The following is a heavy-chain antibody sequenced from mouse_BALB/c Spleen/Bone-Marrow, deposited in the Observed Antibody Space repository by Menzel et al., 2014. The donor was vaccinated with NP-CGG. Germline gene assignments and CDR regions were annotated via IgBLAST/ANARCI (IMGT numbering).Heavy chain of an antibody. CDR1: GFSLXRYG. J-gene: IGHJ1*01. CDR2: IWAGGST. CDR3: ARDRFDV. Sequence: VKLMESGPGLVAPSQSLSITCTVSGFSLXRYGVHWVRQPPGKGLEWLGVIWAGGSTNYNSALMPRLSIGKDNSKSQVFLKMNSLQTDDTAMYYCARDRFDVWGAGTTVTVSS. V-gene: IGHV2-9*02.